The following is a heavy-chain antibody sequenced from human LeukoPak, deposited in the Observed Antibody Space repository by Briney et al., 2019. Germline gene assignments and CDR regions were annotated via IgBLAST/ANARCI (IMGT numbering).Heavy chain of an antibody. CDR2: IIPIFGTA. J-gene: IGHJ4*02. Sequence: ASVKVSCKASGGTLSSYAISWVRQAPGQGLEWMGGIIPIFGTANYAQKFQGRVTITADESTSTAYMELSSLRSEDTAVYYCARMRMGAISDYWGQGTLVTVSS. CDR3: ARMRMGAISDY. D-gene: IGHD1-26*01. V-gene: IGHV1-69*13. CDR1: GGTLSSYA.